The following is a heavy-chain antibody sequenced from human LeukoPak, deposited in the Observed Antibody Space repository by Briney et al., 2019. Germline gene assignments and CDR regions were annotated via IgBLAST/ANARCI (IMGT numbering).Heavy chain of an antibody. J-gene: IGHJ4*02. Sequence: QPGGSQRLSCAASGFTFNDYAINWVRQAPGKGLEWVSVISGGTGGSTYYADSVKGRFTISRDNSKNTLYLQMNSLRAEDTAVYYCAKRGSSSWTQFDYWGQGTLVTVSS. V-gene: IGHV3-23*01. CDR2: ISGGTGGST. CDR3: AKRGSSSWTQFDY. CDR1: GFTFNDYA. D-gene: IGHD6-13*01.